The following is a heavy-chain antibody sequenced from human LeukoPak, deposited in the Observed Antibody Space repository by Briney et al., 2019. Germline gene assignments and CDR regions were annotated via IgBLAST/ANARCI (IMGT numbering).Heavy chain of an antibody. J-gene: IGHJ4*02. CDR2: ISGSGGRI. D-gene: IGHD2-15*01. CDR1: GFTFSSYG. Sequence: GGSLRLSCTTSGFTFSSYGMSWVRQAPGEGLEWVSAISGSGGRIYFADSLKGRFTSSRDNSKNTLYLQMNSLRAEDTAVYYCAKVAGYCTGGGCYGALDYWGQGTLVTVSS. V-gene: IGHV3-23*01. CDR3: AKVAGYCTGGGCYGALDY.